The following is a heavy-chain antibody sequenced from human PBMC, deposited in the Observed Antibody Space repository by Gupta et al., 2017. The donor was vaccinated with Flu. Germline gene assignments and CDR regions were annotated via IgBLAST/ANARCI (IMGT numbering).Heavy chain of an antibody. D-gene: IGHD4-11*01. CDR2: IDHSGCT. CDR1: TASLSGSY. J-gene: IGHJ5*02. V-gene: IGHV4-34*01. CDR3: TRLGGVTVCYNWFDP. Sequence: QVQLQQWGAGLLKPSETLSLTCAAYTASLSGSYWSWLRPPPGKGPEWIGEIDHSGCTNYNPSLKSRVTMSVDTSKNQFSLNLYPVTAADTAIYYCTRLGGVTVCYNWFDPWGQGTLVTVSS.